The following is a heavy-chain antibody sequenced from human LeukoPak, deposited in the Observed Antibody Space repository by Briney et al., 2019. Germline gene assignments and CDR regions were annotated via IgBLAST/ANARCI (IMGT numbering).Heavy chain of an antibody. V-gene: IGHV3-23*01. D-gene: IGHD7-27*01. J-gene: IGHJ4*02. CDR3: AKVWGFNYFDY. CDR1: GFTFSSYS. Sequence: GGSLRLSCAASGFTFSSYSMNWVRQAPGKGLEWVSFISSGGGSTYHSDSVRGRFTISRDNSKNTLYLQMNSLRAEDTAVYYCAKVWGFNYFDYWGQGTLVTVSS. CDR2: ISSGGGST.